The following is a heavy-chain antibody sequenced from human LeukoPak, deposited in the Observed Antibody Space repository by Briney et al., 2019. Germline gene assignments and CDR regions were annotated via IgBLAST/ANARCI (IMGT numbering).Heavy chain of an antibody. CDR3: ARDSGRIRTHAFDI. CDR2: IRYDGSNK. Sequence: GGSLRLSCAASGFTFSSYGMHWVRQAPGKGLEWVAFIRYDGSNKYYADSVKGRFTISRDNAKNSLYLQMNSLRAEDTAVYYCARDSGRIRTHAFDIWGQGTMVTVSS. D-gene: IGHD5-12*01. V-gene: IGHV3-30*02. CDR1: GFTFSSYG. J-gene: IGHJ3*02.